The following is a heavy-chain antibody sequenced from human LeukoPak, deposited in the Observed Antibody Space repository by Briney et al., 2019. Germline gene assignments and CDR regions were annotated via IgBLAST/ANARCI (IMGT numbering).Heavy chain of an antibody. Sequence: GGSLRLSCAAPAFTFDASAMHWFRQAPGRGREGGSLITGGATTPDYADSVKGRFTISRDNNQNSLYLQMHSLSTEDTAFYYCAKPNNYYDSSGYPVAYYYYYYMDVWGKGATVTVSS. D-gene: IGHD3-22*01. J-gene: IGHJ6*03. CDR3: AKPNNYYDSSGYPVAYYYYYYMDV. CDR2: ITGGATTP. CDR1: AFTFDASA. V-gene: IGHV3-43*02.